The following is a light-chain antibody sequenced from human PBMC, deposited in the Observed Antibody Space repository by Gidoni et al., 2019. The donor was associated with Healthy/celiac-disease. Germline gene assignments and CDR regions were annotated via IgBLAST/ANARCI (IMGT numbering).Light chain of an antibody. CDR2: KAS. Sequence: DIQMTQSPSTLSASIGDRVTITCRASQSISDWLAWYQQKPGEAPKLLIYKASKLEGGVPSRFRGSGSGTEFTLNISSLQPDDFATYYCQHYSSLWTFGQGTKVEIK. CDR3: QHYSSLWT. V-gene: IGKV1-5*03. J-gene: IGKJ1*01. CDR1: QSISDW.